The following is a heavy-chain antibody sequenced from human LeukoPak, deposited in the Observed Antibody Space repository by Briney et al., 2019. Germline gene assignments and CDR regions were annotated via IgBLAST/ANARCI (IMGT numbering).Heavy chain of an antibody. Sequence: GGSLRLSCAASGFTFSSFAMRWVRQSSGKGLEWVAFIRYDGSHQYYADSVKGRVTISRDNSKNTLYLQMNSLRPEDTAVYYCAKDSVGGQNWFDPWGQGTLVTVSS. V-gene: IGHV3-30*02. D-gene: IGHD2-15*01. CDR3: AKDSVGGQNWFDP. CDR2: IRYDGSHQ. CDR1: GFTFSSFA. J-gene: IGHJ5*02.